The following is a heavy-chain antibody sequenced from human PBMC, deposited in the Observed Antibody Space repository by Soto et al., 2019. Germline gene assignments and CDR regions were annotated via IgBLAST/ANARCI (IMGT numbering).Heavy chain of an antibody. CDR1: GYTFTGYY. CDR2: INPNSGGT. V-gene: IGHV1-2*04. J-gene: IGHJ6*03. Sequence: ASVKVSCKASGYTFTGYYTHWVRQAPGQGLEWMRWINPNSGGTNYAQKFQGWVTMTRDTSISTAYMELSRLRSDDTAVYYFAIDFVRPTTVPPYDYYYMDVWGKGTTVTVSS. CDR3: AIDFVRPTTVPPYDYYYMDV. D-gene: IGHD4-4*01.